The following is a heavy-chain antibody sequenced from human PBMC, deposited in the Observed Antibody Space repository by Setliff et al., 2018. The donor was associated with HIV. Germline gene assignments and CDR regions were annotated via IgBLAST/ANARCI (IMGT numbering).Heavy chain of an antibody. CDR3: ARDRVRITIFGANDASDI. D-gene: IGHD3-3*01. CDR1: GYTFTSYY. Sequence: ASVKVSCKASGYTFTSYYMNWVRQAPGQGLEWMGIINPSGGSSTYAQKFLGRVAMTRDTSTSTVYMELSSLRSEDTAVYYCARDRVRITIFGANDASDIWGQGTMVTVSS. CDR2: INPSGGSS. J-gene: IGHJ3*02. V-gene: IGHV1-46*01.